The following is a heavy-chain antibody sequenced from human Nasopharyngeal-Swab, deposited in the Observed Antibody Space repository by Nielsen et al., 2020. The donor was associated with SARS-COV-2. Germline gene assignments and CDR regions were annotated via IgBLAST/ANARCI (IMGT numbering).Heavy chain of an antibody. CDR2: IYYSGST. J-gene: IGHJ6*02. CDR3: ARAGDAYDFWSGYPDYYGMDV. CDR1: GFTFSSYA. V-gene: IGHV4-59*01. D-gene: IGHD3-3*01. Sequence: GSLRLSCAASGFTFSSYAISWIRQPPGKGLEWIGYIYYSGSTNYNPSLKSRVTISVDTSKHQFSLKLSSVTAADTAVYYCARAGDAYDFWSGYPDYYGMDVWGQGTTVTVSS.